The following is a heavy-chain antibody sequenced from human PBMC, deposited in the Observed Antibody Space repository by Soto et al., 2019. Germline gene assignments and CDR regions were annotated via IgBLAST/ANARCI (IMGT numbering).Heavy chain of an antibody. J-gene: IGHJ3*01. CDR3: AVGSSTSLPV. D-gene: IGHD2-2*01. CDR2: MNHNSGNT. V-gene: IGHV1-8*01. Sequence: QVQLVQSGAAVRRPGTSVMVSCKTSGYPFTDYDINWERQAPGQGLEWMGWMNHNSGNTGYAQKCQARVSMPRNTATSIAYMELSILRSDDTASYYCAVGSSTSLPVWGQGTMVTVSS. CDR1: GYPFTDYD.